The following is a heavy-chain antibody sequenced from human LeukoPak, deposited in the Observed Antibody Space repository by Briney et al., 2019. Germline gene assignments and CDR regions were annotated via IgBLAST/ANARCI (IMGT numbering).Heavy chain of an antibody. CDR1: GYTFTGYY. Sequence: GGSLSVSCTASGYTFTGYYMHWVRQAPGQGLEWMGWINPNSGGTNYAQTFQGRVTITKDTSISTAYMELSRLRSDDTAVYYCARVSSPITRIRRGAYDIWGQGTMVTVSS. V-gene: IGHV1-2*02. J-gene: IGHJ3*02. CDR3: ARVSSPITRIRRGAYDI. D-gene: IGHD3-22*01. CDR2: INPNSGGT.